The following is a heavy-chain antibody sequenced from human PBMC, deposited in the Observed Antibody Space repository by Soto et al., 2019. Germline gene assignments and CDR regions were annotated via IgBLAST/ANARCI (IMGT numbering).Heavy chain of an antibody. V-gene: IGHV3-15*01. CDR1: GFTFYNTW. D-gene: IGHD5-18*01. CDR2: VKSKTDGGAT. CDR3: ALVDTVEKFDP. J-gene: IGHJ5*02. Sequence: PGGSLRLSCTASGFTFYNTWMSWVRQAPGKGLEWVGRVKSKTDGGATDYNALVRGRFTISRDDSEKTLYLQMNSLQTDDTAVYYCALVDTVEKFDPWGQGTQVTVSS.